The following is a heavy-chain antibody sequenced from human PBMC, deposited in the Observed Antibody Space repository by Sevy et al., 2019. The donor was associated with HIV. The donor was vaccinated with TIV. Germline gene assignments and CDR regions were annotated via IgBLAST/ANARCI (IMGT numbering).Heavy chain of an antibody. D-gene: IGHD6-13*01. V-gene: IGHV4-34*01. CDR2: INHSGST. Sequence: SESLSLTCAVYGGSFSGYYWSWIRQPPGKGLEWIGEINHSGSTNYNPSLKSRVTISVDTSKNQFSLKLSSVTAADTAAYHCARGYSSSWTYYHYYYGMDVWGQGTKVTVSS. CDR3: ARGYSSSWTYYHYYYGMDV. J-gene: IGHJ6*02. CDR1: GGSFSGYY.